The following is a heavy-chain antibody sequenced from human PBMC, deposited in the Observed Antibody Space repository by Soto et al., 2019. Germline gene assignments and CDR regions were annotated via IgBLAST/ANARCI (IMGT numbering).Heavy chain of an antibody. V-gene: IGHV3-30*18. D-gene: IGHD6-19*01. J-gene: IGHJ6*02. CDR1: GFTFSSYG. Sequence: QVHLVESGGGVVQPGTSLRLSCAASGFTFSSYGMHWVRQAPGKGLEWVAIISYDGSHKYYADSVKGRFTISRDNSKNTLYLQMNGLRAEDTAMYYCAKAHSSGWANYYHYDMDVWGQGTTVTVSS. CDR2: ISYDGSHK. CDR3: AKAHSSGWANYYHYDMDV.